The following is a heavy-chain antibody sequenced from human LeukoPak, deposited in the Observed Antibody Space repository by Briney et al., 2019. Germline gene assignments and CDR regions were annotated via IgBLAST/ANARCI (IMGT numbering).Heavy chain of an antibody. D-gene: IGHD1-1*01. V-gene: IGHV6-1*01. Sequence: PSQTLSLTCAISGDSVSSNSAAWNWVRQSPSRGLEWLGRTYYRSKWYTYYAASVKSRIAINRDTSKNQFSLQLNSVTPEDTAVYYCARSTGPIDYWGQGTLVTVSS. CDR2: TYYRSKWYT. J-gene: IGHJ4*02. CDR3: ARSTGPIDY. CDR1: GDSVSSNSAA.